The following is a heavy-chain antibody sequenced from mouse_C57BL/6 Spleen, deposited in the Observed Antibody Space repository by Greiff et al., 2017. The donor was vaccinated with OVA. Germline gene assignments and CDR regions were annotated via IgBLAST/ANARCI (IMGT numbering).Heavy chain of an antibody. V-gene: IGHV5-16*01. Sequence: EVQRVESEGGLVQPGSSMKLSCTASGFTFSDYYMAWVRQVPEKGLEWVANINYDGSSTYYLDSLKSRFIISRDNAKNIIYLQMSSLKSEDTATYYCARVGVSDGNYDYWGQGTTLTVSS. CDR3: ARVGVSDGNYDY. CDR2: INYDGSST. CDR1: GFTFSDYY. D-gene: IGHD2-1*01. J-gene: IGHJ2*01.